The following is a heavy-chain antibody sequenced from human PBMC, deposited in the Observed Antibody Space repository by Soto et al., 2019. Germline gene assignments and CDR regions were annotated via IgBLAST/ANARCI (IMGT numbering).Heavy chain of an antibody. CDR1: GGSISRYY. D-gene: IGHD3-3*01. J-gene: IGHJ6*03. CDR3: ARRRNDFWSGYANYMDV. Sequence: SDTLSLTCTVSGGSISRYYWSWIRQPPGKGLEWIGYIYYSGSTNYNPSLKSRVTISVDTSKNQFSLKLSSVTAADTAVYYCARRRNDFWSGYANYMDVWGKGTTVTVSS. V-gene: IGHV4-59*01. CDR2: IYYSGST.